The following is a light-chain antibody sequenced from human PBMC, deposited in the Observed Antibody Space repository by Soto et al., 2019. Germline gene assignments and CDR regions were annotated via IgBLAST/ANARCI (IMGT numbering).Light chain of an antibody. CDR2: DAS. CDR3: QQYTNTNNPWM. CDR1: QTISTW. Sequence: DIRVTQSPPTLSASVGDRVTITCRAIQTISTWMACYQQKPGKAPKLLVYDASTLQSGVASRFSGSGSGTEFTLIISGLQPDDSATYYCQQYTNTNNPWMFGQGTKVDIK. J-gene: IGKJ1*01. V-gene: IGKV1-5*01.